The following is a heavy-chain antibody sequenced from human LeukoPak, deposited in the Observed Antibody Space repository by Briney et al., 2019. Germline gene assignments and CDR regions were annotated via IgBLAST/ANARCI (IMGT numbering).Heavy chain of an antibody. Sequence: TSETLSLTCAVSGYSISSGYYWGWIRQPPGKGLEWIGNIYHSGSTYYNPSLKSRVTISVDTSKNQFSLKLSTVTAADTAVYYCARHPTTAGRSYYYYYMDVWGKGTTVTVSS. J-gene: IGHJ6*03. V-gene: IGHV4-38-2*01. CDR3: ARHPTTAGRSYYYYYMDV. CDR2: IYHSGST. CDR1: GYSISSGYY. D-gene: IGHD1-14*01.